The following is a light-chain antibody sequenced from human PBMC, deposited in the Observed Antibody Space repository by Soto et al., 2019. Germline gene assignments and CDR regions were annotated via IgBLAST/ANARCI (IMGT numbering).Light chain of an antibody. Sequence: QSVLTQPPSVSGAPGQRVTISCTGSRSNIGAGYDVHWYQQLPGTAPTLLIDGNSNRPSGVPDRFSGSKSGTSASLAITGLQAEDEADYYCQSYDSSLSGSGVFGTGTKLTVL. V-gene: IGLV1-40*01. CDR2: GNS. J-gene: IGLJ1*01. CDR1: RSNIGAGYD. CDR3: QSYDSSLSGSGV.